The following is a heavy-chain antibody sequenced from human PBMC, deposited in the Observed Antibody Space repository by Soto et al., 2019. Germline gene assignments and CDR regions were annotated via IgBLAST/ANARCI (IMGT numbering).Heavy chain of an antibody. CDR3: ASALIAAAGTTTDY. CDR1: GYTFTSYG. CDR2: ISAYNGNT. V-gene: IGHV1-18*01. D-gene: IGHD6-13*01. J-gene: IGHJ4*02. Sequence: SVKVSCKASGYTFTSYGISWVRQAPGQGLEWMGWISAYNGNTNYAQKLQGRVTMTTDTSTSTAYMELRSLRSDDTAVYYCASALIAAAGTTTDYWGQGTLVTVSS.